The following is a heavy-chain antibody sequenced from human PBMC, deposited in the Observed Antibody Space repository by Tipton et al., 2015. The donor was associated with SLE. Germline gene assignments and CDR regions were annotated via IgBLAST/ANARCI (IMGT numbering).Heavy chain of an antibody. D-gene: IGHD4-23*01. V-gene: IGHV4-39*07. CDR2: FYYSESANRSYYST. CDR3: ATDRGVNSSVHSDY. J-gene: IGHJ4*02. CDR1: GGSITTTANQ. Sequence: LRLSCTVSGGSITTTANQWGWIRQPPGKGLEWIGNFYYSESANRSYYSTYYNPSLRSLVTISVDTTKNHFSLKLTAVTAADSAVYYCATDRGVNSSVHSDYWGQGTLVTVSS.